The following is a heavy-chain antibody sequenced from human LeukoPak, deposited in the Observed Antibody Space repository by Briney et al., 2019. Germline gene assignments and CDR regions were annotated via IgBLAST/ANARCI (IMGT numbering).Heavy chain of an antibody. CDR1: GYTFSSYG. Sequence: ASVTVSCKASGYTFSSYGISWVRQAPGQGLEWMGWISAYNGNTIYAQKLQGRVTMTTDTSTSTAYMELRSLRSDDTAVYYCARDGDHCSSTSCYSWFDPWGQGTLVTVSS. CDR3: ARDGDHCSSTSCYSWFDP. V-gene: IGHV1-18*01. J-gene: IGHJ5*02. CDR2: ISAYNGNT. D-gene: IGHD2-2*02.